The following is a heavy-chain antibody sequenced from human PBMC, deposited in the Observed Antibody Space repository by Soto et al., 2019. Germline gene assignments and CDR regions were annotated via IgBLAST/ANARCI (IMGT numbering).Heavy chain of an antibody. V-gene: IGHV4-39*01. CDR1: GGSISSSSYY. J-gene: IGHJ4*02. D-gene: IGHD6-6*01. CDR2: IYYSGST. Sequence: SETLSLTCTVSGGSISSSSYYWGWIRQPPGKGLEWIGSIYYSGSTYYNPSLKSRVTISVDTSKNQFSLKLSSVTAADTAVYYCARLVWIAARPGPRFDYWGQGTLVTVSS. CDR3: ARLVWIAARPGPRFDY.